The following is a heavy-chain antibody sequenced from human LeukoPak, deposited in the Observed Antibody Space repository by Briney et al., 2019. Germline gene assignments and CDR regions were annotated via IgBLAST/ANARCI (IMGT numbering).Heavy chain of an antibody. J-gene: IGHJ6*02. Sequence: GGSLRLSCAASGFTFSSYSMNWVRQAPGKGLEWVAVISYDGSNKYYADSVKGRFTISRDNSKNTLYLQMNSLRAEDTAVYYCARDLDYYGMDVWGQGTTVTVSS. CDR1: GFTFSSYS. CDR3: ARDLDYYGMDV. V-gene: IGHV3-30*03. CDR2: ISYDGSNK.